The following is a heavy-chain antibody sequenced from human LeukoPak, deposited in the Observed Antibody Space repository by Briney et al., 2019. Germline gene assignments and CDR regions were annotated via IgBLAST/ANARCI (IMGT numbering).Heavy chain of an antibody. D-gene: IGHD3-10*01. J-gene: IGHJ4*02. CDR1: GFTFSSYA. CDR2: ISGSGGST. V-gene: IGHV3-23*01. Sequence: PGGSLRLSCAASGFTFSSYAMSWVRQAPGKGLEWVSAISGSGGSTYYADSVKGRFTISRDNSKNTLYLQMNSLRAEDTAVYYCAKDRHYYGSGSWGPLFDYWGQGTLVTVSS. CDR3: AKDRHYYGSGSWGPLFDY.